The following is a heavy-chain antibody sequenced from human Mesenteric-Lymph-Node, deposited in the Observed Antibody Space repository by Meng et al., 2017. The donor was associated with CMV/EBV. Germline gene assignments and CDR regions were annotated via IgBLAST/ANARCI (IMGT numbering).Heavy chain of an antibody. CDR1: GFTFSSYS. D-gene: IGHD1-26*01. J-gene: IGHJ4*02. Sequence: ETLSLTCAASGFTFSSYSMNWVRQAPGKGLEWVSSISSSSSYIYYADSVKGRFTISRDNAKNSLYLQMNSLRAEDTAVYYCAQDGTAVDYWGQGTLVTVSS. V-gene: IGHV3-21*01. CDR2: ISSSSSYI. CDR3: AQDGTAVDY.